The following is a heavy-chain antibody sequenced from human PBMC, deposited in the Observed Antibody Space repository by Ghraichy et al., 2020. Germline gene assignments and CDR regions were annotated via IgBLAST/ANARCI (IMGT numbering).Heavy chain of an antibody. Sequence: SGPTLVKPTQTLTLTCTFSGFSLSTSGMCVSWIRQPPGKALEWLARIDWDDDKYYSTSLKTRLTISKDTSKNQVVLTMTNMDPVDTATYYCAREEYSGSYSKSFDYWGQGTLVTVSS. CDR2: IDWDDDK. CDR3: AREEYSGSYSKSFDY. J-gene: IGHJ4*02. V-gene: IGHV2-70*11. D-gene: IGHD1-26*01. CDR1: GFSLSTSGMC.